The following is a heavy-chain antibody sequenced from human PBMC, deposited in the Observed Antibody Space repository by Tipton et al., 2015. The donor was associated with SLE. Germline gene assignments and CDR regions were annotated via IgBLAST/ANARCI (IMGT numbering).Heavy chain of an antibody. CDR2: IYTSGSS. J-gene: IGHJ4*02. CDR3: ARGGSTALYHFDS. V-gene: IGHV4-4*07. D-gene: IGHD6-13*01. CDR1: GGPIGGYY. Sequence: TLSLTCTVSGGPIGGYYWSWIRQPAGKGLEWIGRIYTSGSSNYNPSLRSRITMSVDTSKNHFSLKLNSVTAADTAVYYCARGGSTALYHFDSWGQGTLVTVSS.